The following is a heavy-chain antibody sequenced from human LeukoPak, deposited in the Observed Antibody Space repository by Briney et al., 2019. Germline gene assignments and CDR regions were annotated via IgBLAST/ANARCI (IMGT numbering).Heavy chain of an antibody. CDR1: GYSISSGYY. V-gene: IGHV4-38-2*01. J-gene: IGHJ4*02. D-gene: IGHD6-19*01. Sequence: SETLSPACAVSGYSISSGYYWGWIRQPPGKGLEWIGSIYHSGSTYYNPSLKSRVTISVDTSKNQFSLKLSSVTAADTAVYYCARRGIAVAGGFDYWGQGTLVTVSS. CDR3: ARRGIAVAGGFDY. CDR2: IYHSGST.